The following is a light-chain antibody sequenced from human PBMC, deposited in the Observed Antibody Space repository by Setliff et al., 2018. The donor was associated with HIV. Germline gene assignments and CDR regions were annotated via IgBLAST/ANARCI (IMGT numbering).Light chain of an antibody. Sequence: QSALTQPPSVSGTPGQRVTISCSGGIYNIGSHTVHWYQQLPGVAPKLLLYSDNRRYTGVPDRFSGSKDDTSASLAINGLQSEDEAEYYCAAWDVSLKVYVFGRGTKVTVL. V-gene: IGLV1-44*01. J-gene: IGLJ1*01. CDR1: IYNIGSHT. CDR3: AAWDVSLKVYV. CDR2: SDN.